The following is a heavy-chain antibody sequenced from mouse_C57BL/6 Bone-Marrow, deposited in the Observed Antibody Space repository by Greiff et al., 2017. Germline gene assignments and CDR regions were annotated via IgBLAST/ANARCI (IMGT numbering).Heavy chain of an antibody. J-gene: IGHJ4*01. V-gene: IGHV1-64*01. CDR2: IHPNSGST. Sequence: QVQLQQPGAELVKPGASVKLSCKASGYTFTSYWMHWVKQRPGQGLEWIGMIHPNSGSTNYNEKFKSKATLTVDKSSSTAYMQLSSLTSEDSAVYYCARFTTVDYYAMDYWGQGTSVTVSS. D-gene: IGHD1-1*01. CDR1: GYTFTSYW. CDR3: ARFTTVDYYAMDY.